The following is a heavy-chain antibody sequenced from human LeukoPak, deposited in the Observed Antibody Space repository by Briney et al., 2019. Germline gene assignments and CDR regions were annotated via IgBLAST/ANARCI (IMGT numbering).Heavy chain of an antibody. CDR2: IYYSGST. V-gene: IGHV4-59*01. CDR3: AGDRGNYGGNSFYYYGMDV. J-gene: IGHJ6*02. CDR1: GGSISSYY. Sequence: SETLSLTCTVPGGSISSYYWSWIRQPPGKGLEWIGYIYYSGSTNYNPSLKSRVTISADTSKNQFSLKLSSVTAADTAVYYCAGDRGNYGGNSFYYYGMDVWGQGTTVTVSS. D-gene: IGHD4-23*01.